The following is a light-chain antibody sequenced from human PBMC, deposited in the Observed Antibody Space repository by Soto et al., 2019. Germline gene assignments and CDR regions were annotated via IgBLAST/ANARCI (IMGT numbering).Light chain of an antibody. CDR2: DVS. Sequence: QSALTQPASVSGSPGQSITISCTGTSSDVGTYNYVSWYQQHPGKAPKLMIYDVSNRPSGVSNRFSGSKSGNTASLTISGLRGEGGGDYSCGSDTGSMVVFGGGT. V-gene: IGLV2-14*01. CDR3: GSDTGSMVV. CDR1: SSDVGTYNY. J-gene: IGLJ2*01.